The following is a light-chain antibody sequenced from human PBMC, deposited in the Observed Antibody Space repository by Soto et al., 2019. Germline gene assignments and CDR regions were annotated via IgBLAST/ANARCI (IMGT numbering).Light chain of an antibody. CDR2: EVT. CDR3: SSYAGSTNFI. CDR1: SSDVGGHNY. V-gene: IGLV2-8*01. J-gene: IGLJ2*01. Sequence: QSVLTQPPSASGSPGQSVTISCTGTSSDVGGHNYVSWYQQYPGKAPKLMIYEVTKRPSGVPDRFSGSKSVNTASLTVSGLQAEDEADYYCSSYAGSTNFIFGGGTKVTVL.